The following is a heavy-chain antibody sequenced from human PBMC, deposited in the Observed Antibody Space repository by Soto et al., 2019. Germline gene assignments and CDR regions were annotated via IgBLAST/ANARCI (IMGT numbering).Heavy chain of an antibody. CDR3: AAISTKFDY. D-gene: IGHD1-1*01. J-gene: IGHJ4*02. V-gene: IGHV3-48*01. Sequence: GGSLRLSCAASGFTFSSYSMNWVHQAPGKGLEWVSYISSSSSTIYYADSVKGRFTISRDNAKNSLYLQMNSLRAEDTAVYYCAAISTKFDYWGQGTLVTVSS. CDR2: ISSSSSTI. CDR1: GFTFSSYS.